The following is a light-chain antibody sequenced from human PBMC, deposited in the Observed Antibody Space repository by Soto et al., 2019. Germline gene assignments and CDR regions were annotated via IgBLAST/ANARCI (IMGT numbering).Light chain of an antibody. V-gene: IGLV2-8*01. CDR2: EVS. CDR1: SSDVGGYNY. Sequence: QSALTQPPSASGSPGQSVTISCTGTSSDVGGYNYVSWYQQHPGKAPKLVIYEVSKRPSGVPDRFSGSKSGNTASLTVSGLQAEDEADYYCSSYAGSNNRVFGGGTQLPS. J-gene: IGLJ3*02. CDR3: SSYAGSNNRV.